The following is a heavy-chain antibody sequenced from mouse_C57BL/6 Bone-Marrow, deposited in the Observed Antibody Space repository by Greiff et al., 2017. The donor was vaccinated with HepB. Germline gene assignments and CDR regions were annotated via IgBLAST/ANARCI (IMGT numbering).Heavy chain of an antibody. J-gene: IGHJ2*01. D-gene: IGHD1-1*01. CDR1: GYSITSGYY. CDR3: ARGNYYGSVYYFDY. V-gene: IGHV3-6*01. Sequence: EVKLMESGPGLVKPSQSLSLTCSVTGYSITSGYYWNWIRQFPGNKLEWMGYISYDGSNNYNPSLKNRISITRDTSKNQFFLKLNSVTTEDTATYYCARGNYYGSVYYFDYWGQGTTLTVSS. CDR2: ISYDGSN.